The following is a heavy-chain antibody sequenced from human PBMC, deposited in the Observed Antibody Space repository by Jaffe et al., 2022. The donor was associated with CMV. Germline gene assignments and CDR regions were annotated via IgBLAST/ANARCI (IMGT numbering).Heavy chain of an antibody. D-gene: IGHD2-21*02. CDR2: TFYRSKWYS. CDR1: GDSVASNVAS. Sequence: QVQLQQSGPGLAKPSQTLSLTCAISGDSVASNVASWHWIRQSPSRGLEWLGRTFYRSKWYSDYAVSVESRISINPDTSRNQFSLQLISVTPDDTAVYYCVRQRYCSRGFCASCGGDCYFDHWGQGTLVTVSS. J-gene: IGHJ4*02. V-gene: IGHV6-1*01. CDR3: VRQRYCSRGFCASCGGDCYFDH.